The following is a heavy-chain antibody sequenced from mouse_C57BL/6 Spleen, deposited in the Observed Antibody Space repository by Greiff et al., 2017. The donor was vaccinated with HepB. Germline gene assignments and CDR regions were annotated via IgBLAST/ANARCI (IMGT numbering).Heavy chain of an antibody. D-gene: IGHD5-1-1*01. J-gene: IGHJ4*01. CDR1: GYTFTSYW. CDR3: AREIPLYYYAMDY. Sequence: VQLQQPGTELVKPGASVKLSCKASGYTFTSYWMHWVKQRPGQGLEWIGNINPSNGGTNYNEKFKSKATLTVDKSSSTAYMQLSSLTSEDSAVYYCAREIPLYYYAMDYWGQGTSVTVSS. V-gene: IGHV1-53*01. CDR2: INPSNGGT.